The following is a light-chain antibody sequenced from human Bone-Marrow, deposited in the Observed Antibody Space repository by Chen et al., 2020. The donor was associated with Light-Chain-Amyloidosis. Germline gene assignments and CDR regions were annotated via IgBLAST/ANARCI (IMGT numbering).Light chain of an antibody. Sequence: DIQMTQSPSTLSPSVGDRVTITCRASQSISTSLAWYQQKPGKAPKLLIYDASTLEAGVPSRFSGSGSGTYFTLTINSLQPDDFTTDFCQPYNRYPYPFGQGTKLEI. CDR2: DAS. V-gene: IGKV1-5*01. J-gene: IGKJ2*01. CDR1: QSISTS. CDR3: QPYNRYPYP.